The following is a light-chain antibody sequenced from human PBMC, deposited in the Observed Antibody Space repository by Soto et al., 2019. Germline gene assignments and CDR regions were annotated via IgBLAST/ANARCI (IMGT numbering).Light chain of an antibody. CDR2: EVS. J-gene: IGLJ1*01. CDR3: SSYTGSSTYV. V-gene: IGLV2-14*01. CDR1: SSDVGGYNY. Sequence: QSVLTQPASVSGSPGQSITISCTGTSSDVGGYNYVSWYQQHPGKAPKLMIYEVSNRPSGVSNRFSGSKSGNTASLTISGLQAEDEADYYCSSYTGSSTYVFGTGTKLTV.